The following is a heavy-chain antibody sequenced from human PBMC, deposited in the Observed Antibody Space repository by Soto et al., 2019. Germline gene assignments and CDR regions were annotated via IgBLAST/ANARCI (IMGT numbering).Heavy chain of an antibody. CDR2: ISSSSSYI. V-gene: IGHV3-21*01. J-gene: IGHJ4*02. CDR3: AIAHSSGWCFDY. D-gene: IGHD6-19*01. Sequence: EVQLVESGGGLVKPGGSLRLSCAASGFTFSSYSMNWVRQAPGKGLEWVSSISSSSSYIYYADSVKGRFTISRDNAKNSLYLQMNSLRAEDTAVYYCAIAHSSGWCFDYWGQGTLVTVSS. CDR1: GFTFSSYS.